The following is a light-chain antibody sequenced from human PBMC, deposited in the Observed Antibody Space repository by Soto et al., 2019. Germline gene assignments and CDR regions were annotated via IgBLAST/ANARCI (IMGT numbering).Light chain of an antibody. J-gene: IGKJ1*01. Sequence: EIVLTPSPATLSVSPGERATLSCRTSQTISDNLAWYQQRPGQAPRLLIYGASTRATGVPARFSGGGSGTEFTLTINSLQSEDFAVDYCQQYNNWRTFGQGNKMETK. CDR1: QTISDN. V-gene: IGKV3-15*01. CDR2: GAS. CDR3: QQYNNWRT.